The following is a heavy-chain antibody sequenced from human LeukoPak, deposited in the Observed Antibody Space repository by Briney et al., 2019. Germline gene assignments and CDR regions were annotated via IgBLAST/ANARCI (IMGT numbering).Heavy chain of an antibody. Sequence: PGGSLRLSCAASGFTFSSYSMNWVRQAPGKGLEWVSSISSSSSYIYYADSVKGRFTISRDNAKNSLYLQMSSLRAEDTAVYYCARDDRYGDPLDYWGQGTLVTVSS. CDR2: ISSSSSYI. CDR1: GFTFSSYS. D-gene: IGHD4-17*01. V-gene: IGHV3-21*01. J-gene: IGHJ4*02. CDR3: ARDDRYGDPLDY.